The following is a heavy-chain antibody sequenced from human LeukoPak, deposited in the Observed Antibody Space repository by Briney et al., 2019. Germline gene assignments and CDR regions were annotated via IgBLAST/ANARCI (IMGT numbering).Heavy chain of an antibody. J-gene: IGHJ6*02. Sequence: GGSLRLSCAASGFTFSSYAMHWVRQAPGKGLEWVAVISYDGSNKYYADSVKGRFTISRDNSKNTLYLQMNSLRAEDTAVYYCAGEDATRIAAAGTTYYYYGMDVWGQGTTVTVSS. CDR1: GFTFSSYA. CDR2: ISYDGSNK. D-gene: IGHD6-13*01. CDR3: AGEDATRIAAAGTTYYYYGMDV. V-gene: IGHV3-30*04.